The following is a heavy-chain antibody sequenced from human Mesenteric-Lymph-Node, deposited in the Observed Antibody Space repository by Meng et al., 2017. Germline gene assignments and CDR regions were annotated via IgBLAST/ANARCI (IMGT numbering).Heavy chain of an antibody. CDR2: INPNSGGT. CDR3: ARDWDSSGWYVYY. J-gene: IGHJ4*02. Sequence: ASVKVSCKASGYTFTGYYMHWVRQAPGQGLEWMGWINPNSGGTNYAQKFQGRVTMTRDTSISTAYMELSRLRSDDTAVYYCARDWDSSGWYVYYWGQGTLVTVSS. V-gene: IGHV1-2*02. CDR1: GYTFTGYY. D-gene: IGHD6-19*01.